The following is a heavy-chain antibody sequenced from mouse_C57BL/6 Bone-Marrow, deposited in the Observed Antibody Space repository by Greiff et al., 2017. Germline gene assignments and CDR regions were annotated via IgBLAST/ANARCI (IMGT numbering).Heavy chain of an antibody. D-gene: IGHD3-2*02. CDR1: GFTFNTYA. CDR3: VRDSSGFAY. CDR2: IRSKSSNYAT. Sequence: EVQGVESGGGLVQPKGSLKLSCAASGFTFNTYAMHWVRQAPGKGLEWVARIRSKSSNYATYSADSVKDRFTISRDDSQSMLYLQMNNLKIEDTAMYYCVRDSSGFAYWGQGTLVTVSA. V-gene: IGHV10-3*01. J-gene: IGHJ3*01.